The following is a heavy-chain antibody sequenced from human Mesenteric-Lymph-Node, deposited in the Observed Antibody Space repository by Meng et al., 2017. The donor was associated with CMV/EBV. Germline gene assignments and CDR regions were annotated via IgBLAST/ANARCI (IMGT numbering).Heavy chain of an antibody. D-gene: IGHD3-3*01. J-gene: IGHJ4*02. Sequence: GESLKISCAASGFLFSSYSMHWVRQAPGKGLEWVANIKQHATEKYYADSVKGRFTISRDNTKNSLFLQMNSMRVEDTAVYYCASDYDTNDFGSGYWAYWGQGILVTVSS. V-gene: IGHV3-7*01. CDR2: IKQHATEK. CDR1: GFLFSSYS. CDR3: ASDYDTNDFGSGYWAY.